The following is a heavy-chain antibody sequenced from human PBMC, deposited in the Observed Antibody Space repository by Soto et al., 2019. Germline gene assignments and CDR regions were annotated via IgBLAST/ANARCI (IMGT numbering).Heavy chain of an antibody. V-gene: IGHV3-30-3*01. CDR1: GFTFSSYA. CDR3: ARDSITEAAVDATGGMDV. CDR2: ISYDGSNK. J-gene: IGHJ6*02. Sequence: QVQLVESGGGVVQPGRSLRLSCAASGFTFSSYAMHWVRQAPGKGLEWVAVISYDGSNKYYADSVKGRFTISRDNSKNTLYLQMNSLRAEDTAVYYCARDSITEAAVDATGGMDVWGQGTTVTVSS. D-gene: IGHD6-19*01.